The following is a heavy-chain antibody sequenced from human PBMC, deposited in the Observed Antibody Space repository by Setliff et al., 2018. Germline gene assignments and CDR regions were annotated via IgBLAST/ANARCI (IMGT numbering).Heavy chain of an antibody. CDR2: IYSSGST. CDR1: GDSIYNHF. D-gene: IGHD3-22*01. J-gene: IGHJ4*03. V-gene: IGHV4-4*08. Sequence: PSETLSLTCTVSGDSIYNHFWSWVRQPPGKGLEWIGYIYSSGSTKYNPSLKSRVTISVDTSKNQFSLKLTSVTAADTAVYYCARRDSTGYYGYSFDFWGQGTMVTVSS. CDR3: ARRDSTGYYGYSFDF.